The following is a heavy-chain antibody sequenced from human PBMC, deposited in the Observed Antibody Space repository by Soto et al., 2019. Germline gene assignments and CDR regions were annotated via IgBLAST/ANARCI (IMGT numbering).Heavy chain of an antibody. V-gene: IGHV4-39*01. CDR3: ARRGRYCCGGNCYSRWYDP. D-gene: IGHD2-15*01. CDR1: GGSISSSNYY. CDR2: IYYGGST. J-gene: IGHJ5*02. Sequence: QLQLQESGPGLVKPSETLSLTCTVSGGSISSSNYYWGWVRQPPGKGLEWIGSIYYGGSTYYNPSLKSRVTISVDTSKNQFSLKLSSVTAADTAVYYCARRGRYCCGGNCYSRWYDPWGQGTLVTVSS.